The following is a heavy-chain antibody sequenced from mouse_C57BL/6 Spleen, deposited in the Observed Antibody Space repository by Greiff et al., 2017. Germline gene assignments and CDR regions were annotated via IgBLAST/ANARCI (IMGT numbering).Heavy chain of an antibody. J-gene: IGHJ3*01. V-gene: IGHV1-19*01. D-gene: IGHD2-3*01. CDR1: GYTFTDYY. CDR3: ARKDGGFDY. CDR2: INPYNGGT. Sequence: VQLQQSGPVLVKPGASVKMSCKASGYTFTDYYMNWVKQSHGKSLEWIGVINPYNGGTSYTQKFKGKATLTVDKSSSTAYMELNSLTSEDSAVYYCARKDGGFDYWGQGTLVTVSA.